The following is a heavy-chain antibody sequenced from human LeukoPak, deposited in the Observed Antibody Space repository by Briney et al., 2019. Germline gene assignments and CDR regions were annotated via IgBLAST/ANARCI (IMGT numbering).Heavy chain of an antibody. V-gene: IGHV1-2*02. Sequence: ASVKVSCKASGYTFTGYYMHWVRQAPGQGLEWMGWINPNSGGTNYAQKFQGRVTMARDTSISTAYMELSRLRSVDTAVYYCARGGSGSYLWYYYGMDVWGQGTTVTVSS. J-gene: IGHJ6*02. D-gene: IGHD3-10*01. CDR3: ARGGSGSYLWYYYGMDV. CDR1: GYTFTGYY. CDR2: INPNSGGT.